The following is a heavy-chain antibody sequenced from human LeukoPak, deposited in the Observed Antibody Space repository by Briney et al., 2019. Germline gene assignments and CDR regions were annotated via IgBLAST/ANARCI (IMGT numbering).Heavy chain of an antibody. J-gene: IGHJ4*02. D-gene: IGHD3-22*01. CDR1: GGSFSGYY. CDR3: ARYRGYYYDSSGVDY. Sequence: PETLSLTCAVYGGSFSGYYWSGPRHPPGKGLELIGEINHSGSTNYNPSLKRRVTISVDTSKNQFSLKLISVTAADTAVYYCARYRGYYYDSSGVDYWGQGTLVTVSS. CDR2: INHSGST. V-gene: IGHV4-34*01.